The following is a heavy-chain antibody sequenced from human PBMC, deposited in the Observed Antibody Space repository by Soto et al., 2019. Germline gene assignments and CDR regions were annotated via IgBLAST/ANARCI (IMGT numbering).Heavy chain of an antibody. CDR3: AKGVGSYYFDY. CDR2: ITYDGNNK. J-gene: IGHJ4*02. Sequence: QVQLVESGGGVVQPGRSLRLSCAASGFTFSRYPMYWVRQAPGKGLEWVAVITYDGNNKYYADSVKGRFTISRDNAKNTLSLQMNNLRPEDTVVYYCAKGVGSYYFDYWGQGTLVTVSS. V-gene: IGHV3-30-3*01. D-gene: IGHD1-26*01. CDR1: GFTFSRYP.